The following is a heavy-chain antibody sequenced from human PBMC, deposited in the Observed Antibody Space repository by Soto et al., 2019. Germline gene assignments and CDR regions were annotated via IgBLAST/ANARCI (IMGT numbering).Heavy chain of an antibody. CDR3: ARAARDEYYYYYYMDV. Sequence: GASVKVSCKASGYTFTGYYMHWVRQAPGQGLEWMGWINPNSGGTNYAQKFQGWVTMTRDTSISTAYMELSRLRSDDTAVYYCARAARDEYYYYYYMDVWGQGTTVTAS. J-gene: IGHJ6*03. CDR1: GYTFTGYY. D-gene: IGHD6-6*01. V-gene: IGHV1-2*04. CDR2: INPNSGGT.